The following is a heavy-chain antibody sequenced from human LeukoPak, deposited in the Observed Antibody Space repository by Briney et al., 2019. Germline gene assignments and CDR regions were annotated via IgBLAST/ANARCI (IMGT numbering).Heavy chain of an antibody. J-gene: IGHJ4*02. D-gene: IGHD4-23*01. Sequence: GGSLRLSCTASGFTFGDYALSWFRQPPGKGLEWLSFIRSKDHGGTTEYAASVKGRFTISRDDSNSIAHLQMNSLIIEDTAVYFCTREPHYYHGNPHDFWGQGTRVTVSS. CDR1: GFTFGDYA. CDR2: IRSKDHGGTT. CDR3: TREPHYYHGNPHDF. V-gene: IGHV3-49*03.